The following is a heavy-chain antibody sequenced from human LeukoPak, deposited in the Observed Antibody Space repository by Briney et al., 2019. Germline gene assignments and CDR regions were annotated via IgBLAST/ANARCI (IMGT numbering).Heavy chain of an antibody. CDR3: AKHYYDFWSTYHFFDY. J-gene: IGHJ4*02. D-gene: IGHD3-3*01. Sequence: GGSLRLSCAASGFTFSSYGMIWVRQAPGKGLEWVSGISGSGDNTYYADSVKGRFTISRDNSKNTLYLQMNCLRAEDTAIYYCAKHYYDFWSTYHFFDYWGQGTLVTVSS. CDR2: ISGSGDNT. V-gene: IGHV3-23*01. CDR1: GFTFSSYG.